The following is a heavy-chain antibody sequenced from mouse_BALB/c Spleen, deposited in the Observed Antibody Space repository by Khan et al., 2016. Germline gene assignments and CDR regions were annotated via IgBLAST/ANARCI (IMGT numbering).Heavy chain of an antibody. V-gene: IGHV5-17*02. J-gene: IGHJ4*01. Sequence: EVELVESGGGLVQPGGSRKLSCAASGFTFSSFGMHWVRQAPEKGLEWVAYISSGSSTIYYADTVKGRFTISRDNPKNTLFLQMTSLRSEDTAMYYCARDYRYDYAMDDWGQGTSVTVSS. CDR1: GFTFSSFG. CDR3: ARDYRYDYAMDD. CDR2: ISSGSSTI. D-gene: IGHD2-14*01.